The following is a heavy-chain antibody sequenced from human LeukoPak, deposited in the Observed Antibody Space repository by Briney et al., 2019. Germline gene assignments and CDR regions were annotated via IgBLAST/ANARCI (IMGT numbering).Heavy chain of an antibody. D-gene: IGHD5-24*01. CDR2: INHSGST. Sequence: SETLSLTCAVYGGSFSGYYWSWIRQPPGKGLEWIGEINHSGSTNYNPSLKSRVTISVDTSKNQFSLKLSSVTAADTAVYYCARGPSRRGGYKGFDYWGQGTLVTVSS. CDR1: GGSFSGYY. CDR3: ARGPSRRGGYKGFDY. J-gene: IGHJ4*02. V-gene: IGHV4-34*01.